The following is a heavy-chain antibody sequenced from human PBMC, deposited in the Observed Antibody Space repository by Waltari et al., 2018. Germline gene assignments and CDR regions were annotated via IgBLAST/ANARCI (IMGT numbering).Heavy chain of an antibody. Sequence: QVQLVESGGGVVQPGRSLRLSCAASGFTCSSYDMHWVRQAPGKGLEWVAVIWYDGSNKYYADSVKGRFTISRDNSKNTLYLQMNSLRAEDTAVYYCARAKKSDYGMDVWGQGTTVTVSS. CDR3: ARAKKSDYGMDV. J-gene: IGHJ6*02. CDR2: IWYDGSNK. CDR1: GFTCSSYD. V-gene: IGHV3-33*01.